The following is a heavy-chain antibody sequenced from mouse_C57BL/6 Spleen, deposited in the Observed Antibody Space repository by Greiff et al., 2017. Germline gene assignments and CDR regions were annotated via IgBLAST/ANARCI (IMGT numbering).Heavy chain of an antibody. D-gene: IGHD2-4*01. CDR1: GYTFTSYW. V-gene: IGHV1-50*01. Sequence: QVQLKQPGAELVKPGASVKLSCKASGYTFTSYWMQWVKQRPGQGLEWIGEIDPSDSYTNYNQKFKGKATLTVDTSSSTAYMQLSSLTSEDSAVYYCARGIYYDYGGWFAYWGQGTLVTVSA. CDR3: ARGIYYDYGGWFAY. CDR2: IDPSDSYT. J-gene: IGHJ3*01.